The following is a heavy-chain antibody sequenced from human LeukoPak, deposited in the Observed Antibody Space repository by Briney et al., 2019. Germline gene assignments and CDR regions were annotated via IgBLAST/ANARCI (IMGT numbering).Heavy chain of an antibody. D-gene: IGHD1-26*01. CDR1: GFNFSSYG. CDR3: AKDLPLSGSYIDY. V-gene: IGHV3-30*02. J-gene: IGHJ4*02. Sequence: PGGSLRLSCAASGFNFSSYGMHWVRQAPGKGLEWVAFIRYDGSNKYYADPVKGRFTISRDNSKNTLYLQMNSLRAEDTAVYYRAKDLPLSGSYIDYWGQGTLVTVSS. CDR2: IRYDGSNK.